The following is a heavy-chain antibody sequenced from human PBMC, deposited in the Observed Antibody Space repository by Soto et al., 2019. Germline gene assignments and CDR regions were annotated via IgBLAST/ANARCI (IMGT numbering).Heavy chain of an antibody. Sequence: EVQLVESGGGLVQPGGSLRHSCAASGFTFSSYWMSWVRQAPGKGLEWVANIKQEGSEKYYVDSVKGRFTISRDNAKNSLYLQMNSLRAEDTAVYYCARVRTPFKYYFDYWGQGTLVTVSS. CDR1: GFTFSSYW. CDR3: ARVRTPFKYYFDY. J-gene: IGHJ4*02. CDR2: IKQEGSEK. V-gene: IGHV3-7*01.